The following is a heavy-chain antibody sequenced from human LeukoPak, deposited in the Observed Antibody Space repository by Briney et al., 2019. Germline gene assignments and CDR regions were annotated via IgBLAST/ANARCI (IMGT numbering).Heavy chain of an antibody. CDR1: GYTFTGYY. CDR2: INPNSGGT. CDR3: ARDRPLSSSWAEPDY. V-gene: IGHV1-2*02. J-gene: IGHJ4*02. Sequence: ASVKVSCKASGYTFTGYYMHWVRQAPGQGLEWMGWINPNSGGTNYAQKFQGRVTMTRDMSTSTVYMELSSLRSEDTAVYYCARDRPLSSSWAEPDYWGQGTLVTVSS. D-gene: IGHD6-13*01.